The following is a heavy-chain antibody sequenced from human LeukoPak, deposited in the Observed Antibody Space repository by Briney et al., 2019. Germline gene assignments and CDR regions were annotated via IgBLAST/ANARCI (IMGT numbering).Heavy chain of an antibody. J-gene: IGHJ6*02. CDR2: IYYSGST. CDR1: GGSISSYY. CDR3: ASMGVITTPPYYYGMDV. Sequence: SETLSLTCTVSGGSISSYYWSWIRQPPGKGLEWIGYIYYSGSTNYNPSLKSRVTISVDTSKNQFSLKLSSVTAADTAVYYCASMGVITTPPYYYGMDVWGQGTTVTVSS. D-gene: IGHD3-16*02. V-gene: IGHV4-59*01.